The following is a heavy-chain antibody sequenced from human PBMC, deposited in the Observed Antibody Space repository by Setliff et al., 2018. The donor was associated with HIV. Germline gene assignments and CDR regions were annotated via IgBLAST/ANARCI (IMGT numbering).Heavy chain of an antibody. CDR3: AKDPDSRNWPRGAFDF. CDR1: GFTFSGYG. J-gene: IGHJ3*01. V-gene: IGHV3-30*02. D-gene: IGHD3-22*01. CDR2: IRYDGTNK. Sequence: PGESLKISCAASGFTFSGYGMHWVRQPPGKGLEWVAFIRYDGTNKYYADSVKGRFTISRDNSKSTLYLQMNSLRPEDTAVYYCAKDPDSRNWPRGAFDFWGLGTMVTVSS.